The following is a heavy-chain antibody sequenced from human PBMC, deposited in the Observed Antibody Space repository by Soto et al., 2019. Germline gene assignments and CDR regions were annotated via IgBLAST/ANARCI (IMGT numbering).Heavy chain of an antibody. CDR2: ISYDGSNK. CDR3: ARDCPPGEQWLVHHDAFDI. J-gene: IGHJ3*02. Sequence: QVQLVESGGGVVQPGRSLRLSCAASGFTFSSYAMHWVRQAPGKGLEWVAVISYDGSNKYYADSVKGRFTISRDNSKNTLYLQMNSLRAEDTAVYYCARDCPPGEQWLVHHDAFDIWGQGTMVTVSS. CDR1: GFTFSSYA. D-gene: IGHD6-19*01. V-gene: IGHV3-30-3*01.